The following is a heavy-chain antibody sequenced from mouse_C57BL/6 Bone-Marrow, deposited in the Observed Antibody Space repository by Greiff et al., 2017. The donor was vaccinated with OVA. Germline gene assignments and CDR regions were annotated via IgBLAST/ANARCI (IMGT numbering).Heavy chain of an antibody. D-gene: IGHD1-1*01. Sequence: VQLVESGGDLVKPGGSLKLSCAASGFTFSSYGMSWVRQTPDKRLEWVATISSGGSYTYYPDSVKGRFTISRDNVKETLYLQMSSLKSEDTAMYDCARPYYYGSSYWYFDGWGTGTTVTVSS. J-gene: IGHJ1*03. CDR1: GFTFSSYG. V-gene: IGHV5-6*01. CDR2: ISSGGSYT. CDR3: ARPYYYGSSYWYFDG.